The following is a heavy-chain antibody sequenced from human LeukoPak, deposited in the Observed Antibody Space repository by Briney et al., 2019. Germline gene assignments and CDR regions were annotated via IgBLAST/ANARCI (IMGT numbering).Heavy chain of an antibody. CDR2: IYYSGST. V-gene: IGHV4-59*08. J-gene: IGHJ4*02. CDR3: ARPPGDSSGWYYDY. CDR1: GGSISSYY. D-gene: IGHD6-19*01. Sequence: SETLSLTCTVSGGSISSYYWSWIRQPPGKGLEWIGYIYYSGSTNYNPSLKSRVTISVDTSKNQFSLKLSSVTAADTAVYYCARPPGDSSGWYYDYWGQGTLVTVSS.